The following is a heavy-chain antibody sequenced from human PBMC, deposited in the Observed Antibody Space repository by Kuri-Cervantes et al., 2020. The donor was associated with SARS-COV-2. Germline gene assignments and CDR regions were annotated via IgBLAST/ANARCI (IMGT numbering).Heavy chain of an antibody. J-gene: IGHJ3*02. CDR3: ARGEWAATDLDAFDI. CDR1: GYTFTSYG. Sequence: ASVKVSCRASGYTFTSYGISWVRQPPGQGLEWMGWISTYNGNTNYAQKLQGRVTMTTDTSTSTAYMELRSLRSDDTAVYYCARGEWAATDLDAFDIWGQGTMVTVSS. V-gene: IGHV1-18*04. CDR2: ISTYNGNT. D-gene: IGHD1-26*01.